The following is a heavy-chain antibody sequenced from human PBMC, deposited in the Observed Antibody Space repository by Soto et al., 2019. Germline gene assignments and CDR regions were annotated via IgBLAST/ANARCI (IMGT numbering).Heavy chain of an antibody. CDR2: IGGSSGHI. CDR1: GFTFSSYS. J-gene: IGHJ4*02. D-gene: IGHD2-15*01. CDR3: ARNNGAYSNYFDY. V-gene: IGHV3-21*01. Sequence: EVQLVESGGGLVKPGGSLRLSCAASGFTFSSYSMVWVRQAPEKGLEWVSSIGGSSGHIYYADSLKGRFTISRDNAKNLLYLQMNSRRVDDTAGYYCARNNGAYSNYFDYWGQGTLVTVSS.